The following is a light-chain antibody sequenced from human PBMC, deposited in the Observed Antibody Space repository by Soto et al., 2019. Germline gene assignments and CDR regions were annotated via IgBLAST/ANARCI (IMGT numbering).Light chain of an antibody. J-gene: IGKJ1*01. CDR2: GAS. V-gene: IGKV3-20*01. CDR3: QQYGSSSWT. Sequence: EIVLTQSPGTLSLSPGERATLSCRASQSFSSSFLAWYQQKPGQAPRLLIYGASSRDTGIPDRFSGSGSGTDFSLTISRLEPEDFAVYYCQQYGSSSWTCGQGTKVEIK. CDR1: QSFSSSF.